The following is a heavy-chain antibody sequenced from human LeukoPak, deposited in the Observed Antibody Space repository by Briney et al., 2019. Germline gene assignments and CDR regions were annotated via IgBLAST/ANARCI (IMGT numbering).Heavy chain of an antibody. D-gene: IGHD4-17*01. CDR2: ISSSGSTI. V-gene: IGHV3-11*04. J-gene: IGHJ5*02. Sequence: GGSLRLSCAASGFTFSDYYMSWIRQAPGKGLEWVSYISSSGSTIYYADSVKGRFTISRDNAKNSLYLQMNSLRAEDTAVYYCARDKDGDYAPGLWFDPWGQGTLVTVSS. CDR1: GFTFSDYY. CDR3: ARDKDGDYAPGLWFDP.